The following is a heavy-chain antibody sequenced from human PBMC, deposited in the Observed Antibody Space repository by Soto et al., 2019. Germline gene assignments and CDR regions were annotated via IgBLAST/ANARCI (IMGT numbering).Heavy chain of an antibody. CDR2: IIPIFGTA. Sequence: QVQLVQSGAEVKKPGSSVKVSCKASGGTFSSYAISWVRQAPGQGLEWMGGIIPIFGTANYAQKFQGRVTITADESTSTADMELSSLRSEDTAVYYCARDNAGIVVVPAAREGYYYGMDVWGQGPTVTVSS. V-gene: IGHV1-69*01. J-gene: IGHJ6*02. D-gene: IGHD2-2*01. CDR1: GGTFSSYA. CDR3: ARDNAGIVVVPAAREGYYYGMDV.